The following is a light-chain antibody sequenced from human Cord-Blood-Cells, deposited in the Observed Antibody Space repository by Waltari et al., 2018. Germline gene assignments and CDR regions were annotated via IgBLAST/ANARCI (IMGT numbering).Light chain of an antibody. Sequence: QSALTQPASVSGSPGQSITISCTGTSSAVGGYNYVSWYQQHPGKAPQLIIYEVSNRPSGVSNRFSGSKSGNTASLTISGLQAEDEADYYCSSYTSSSTYVCGTGTKVTVL. CDR3: SSYTSSSTYV. V-gene: IGLV2-14*01. CDR2: EVS. CDR1: SSAVGGYNY. J-gene: IGLJ1*01.